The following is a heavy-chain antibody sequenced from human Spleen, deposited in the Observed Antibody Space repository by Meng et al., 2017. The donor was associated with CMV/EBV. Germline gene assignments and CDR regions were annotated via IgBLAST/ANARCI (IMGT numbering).Heavy chain of an antibody. V-gene: IGHV1-69-2*01. CDR2: ADPKNGET. J-gene: IGHJ4*02. Sequence: QISCGFSGYTFSDYKIHWVQQAHGKGLEWMGLADPKNGETTYAENFLGRITMSADTSTDTAYMEMNSLKFEDTAVYFCATAYEQLGFWGQGTLVTVSS. CDR1: GYTFSDYK. D-gene: IGHD1-1*01. CDR3: ATAYEQLGF.